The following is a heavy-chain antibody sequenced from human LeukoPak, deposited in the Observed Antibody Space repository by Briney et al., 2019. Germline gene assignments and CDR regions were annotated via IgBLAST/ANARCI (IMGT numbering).Heavy chain of an antibody. D-gene: IGHD2-2*01. V-gene: IGHV3-74*01. CDR3: ARDLACSSTSCSDYGMDV. CDR1: GFTFSSYW. Sequence: GGSLRLSCAASGFTFSSYWMHWVRQAPGKGLVWVSRINSDGSSTSYADSVKGRFTISRDNAKNTLYLQMNSLRAEDTAVYYCARDLACSSTSCSDYGMDVWGQGTTVTVSS. J-gene: IGHJ6*02. CDR2: INSDGSST.